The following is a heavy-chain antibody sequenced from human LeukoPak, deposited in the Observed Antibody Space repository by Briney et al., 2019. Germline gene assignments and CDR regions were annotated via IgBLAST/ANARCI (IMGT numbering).Heavy chain of an antibody. Sequence: ASVKVSCKASGYTFNSFSINWVRQAPGQGLEWMGWVNPNSGNTGYAQKFQGRVAMTRDTSISTAYMELSSLRSEDTAVYYCARATPYCSSASCYNYWGQGTLVTVSS. CDR1: GYTFNSFS. J-gene: IGHJ4*02. D-gene: IGHD2-2*02. V-gene: IGHV1-8*01. CDR3: ARATPYCSSASCYNY. CDR2: VNPNSGNT.